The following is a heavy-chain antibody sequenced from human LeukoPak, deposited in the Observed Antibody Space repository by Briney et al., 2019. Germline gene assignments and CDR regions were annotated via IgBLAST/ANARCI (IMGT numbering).Heavy chain of an antibody. D-gene: IGHD6-13*01. CDR2: ISYDGTNK. CDR1: GFTFSSYA. V-gene: IGHV3-30*04. Sequence: PGGSLRLSCAASGFTFSSYAMHWVRQAPGKGLEWVAVISYDGTNKYYADSVKGRFTISRDNSKNTLYLQMNTLRAEDTAVYYCARDSSRVAAVDFLYYFDYWGQGTLVTVSS. J-gene: IGHJ4*02. CDR3: ARDSSRVAAVDFLYYFDY.